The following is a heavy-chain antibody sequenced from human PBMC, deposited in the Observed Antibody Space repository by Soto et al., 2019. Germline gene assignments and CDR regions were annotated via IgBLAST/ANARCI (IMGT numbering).Heavy chain of an antibody. D-gene: IGHD2-15*01. CDR1: GFTFSDYA. CDR3: AKDQVVVAATYYFDY. CDR2: IRSDGAST. V-gene: IGHV3-23*01. Sequence: AGGSLRLSCAASGFTFSDYAMSWVRQAPGKGLQWVSSIRSDGASTYYADSVRGRFTIFRDNSKNALYLQMNSLRAEDTAVYYCAKDQVVVAATYYFDYWGQGTLVTVSS. J-gene: IGHJ4*02.